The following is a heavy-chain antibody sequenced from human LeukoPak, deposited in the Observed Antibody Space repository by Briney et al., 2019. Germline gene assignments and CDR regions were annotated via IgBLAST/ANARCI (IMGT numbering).Heavy chain of an antibody. Sequence: ASVKVSCRAAGYTFTKYGITGLRQDPGQGLEGMGWISTYNGNTNYAQKLQGRVTMTTDTSTSTAYMELRSRISDYAAVYYCASGDAYGDYWALYWGQGTLVTVSS. J-gene: IGHJ4*02. D-gene: IGHD4-17*01. V-gene: IGHV1-18*01. CDR1: GYTFTKYG. CDR2: ISTYNGNT. CDR3: ASGDAYGDYWALY.